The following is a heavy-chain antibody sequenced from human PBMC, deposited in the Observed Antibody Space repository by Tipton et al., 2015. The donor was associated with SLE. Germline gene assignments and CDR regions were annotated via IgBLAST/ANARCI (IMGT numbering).Heavy chain of an antibody. Sequence: SLRLSCTASGFTFGDYAMSWFRQAPGKGLEWVGFIRSKAYGGTTEYAASVKGRFTISRDDSKSIAYLQMNSLKTEDTAVYYCTRGIGQLQGRRFDPWGQGTLVTVSS. V-gene: IGHV3-49*03. CDR2: IRSKAYGGTT. D-gene: IGHD6-6*01. CDR3: TRGIGQLQGRRFDP. CDR1: GFTFGDYA. J-gene: IGHJ5*02.